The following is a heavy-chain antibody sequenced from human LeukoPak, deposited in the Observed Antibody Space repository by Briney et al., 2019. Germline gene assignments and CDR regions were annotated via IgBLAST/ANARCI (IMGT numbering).Heavy chain of an antibody. J-gene: IGHJ4*02. V-gene: IGHV3-21*01. CDR1: GFTFSSYS. CDR2: ISSSSSYI. D-gene: IGHD4-23*01. Sequence: GGSLRLSCAASGFTFSSYSMNWVRQAPGKGLEWVSSISSSSSYIYYADSVKGRLTISRDNAKNSLYLQMNSLRAEDTAVYYCARVEGGRWYGYWGQGTLVTVSS. CDR3: ARVEGGRWYGY.